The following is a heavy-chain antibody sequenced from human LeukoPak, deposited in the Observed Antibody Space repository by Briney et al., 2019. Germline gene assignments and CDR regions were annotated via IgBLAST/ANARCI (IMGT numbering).Heavy chain of an antibody. V-gene: IGHV4-59*08. CDR1: GGSISSYY. D-gene: IGHD6-19*01. Sequence: KPSETLSLTCSVSGGSISSYYWSWIRQPPGKGLEWIGYIYYSGSTNYNPSLKSRVTISVDTSKNQFSLKLSSVTAADTAVYYCASSPHSSGWALFDYWGQGTLVTVSS. CDR2: IYYSGST. CDR3: ASSPHSSGWALFDY. J-gene: IGHJ4*02.